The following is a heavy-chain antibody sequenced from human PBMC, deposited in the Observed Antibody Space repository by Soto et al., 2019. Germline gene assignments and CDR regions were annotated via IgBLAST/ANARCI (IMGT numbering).Heavy chain of an antibody. CDR2: IKQDGSET. J-gene: IGHJ2*01. D-gene: IGHD1-26*01. Sequence: EVQLVESGGGLVQPGGSLRLSCAASGFTFSTYWMSWVRQAPGKGLEWVANIKQDGSETYYVDSVKGRFTISRDNAKNSLWLQMNSLRAEDTAVYYCARDRGWGLRYFDLWGRGTLVTVSS. V-gene: IGHV3-7*03. CDR3: ARDRGWGLRYFDL. CDR1: GFTFSTYW.